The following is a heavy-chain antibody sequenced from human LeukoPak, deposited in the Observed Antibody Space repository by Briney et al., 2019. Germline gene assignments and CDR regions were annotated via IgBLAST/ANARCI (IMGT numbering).Heavy chain of an antibody. Sequence: GGSLRLSCAASGFTFSSYEMHWVRQAPGKGLEWVSYISSSASTIYYADSVKGRFTISRDNGQNSLYLQMNSLRAEDTAVYYCARVHYNTAMVDIDYWGQGTLVTVSS. D-gene: IGHD5-18*01. V-gene: IGHV3-48*03. CDR1: GFTFSSYE. CDR2: ISSSASTI. J-gene: IGHJ4*02. CDR3: ARVHYNTAMVDIDY.